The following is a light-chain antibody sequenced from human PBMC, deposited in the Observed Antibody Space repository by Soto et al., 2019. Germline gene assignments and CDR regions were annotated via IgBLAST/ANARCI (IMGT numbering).Light chain of an antibody. CDR2: STN. V-gene: IGLV8-61*01. Sequence: VVTQEPSFSVSPGGTVTLTCGLSSGSVSTSYYPSWYQQTPGQAPRTLIYSTNTRSSGVPDRFSGSILGNKAALTITGAQADDESDYYCVLYMGSGISVFGGGTKLTVL. CDR3: VLYMGSGISV. CDR1: SGSVSTSYY. J-gene: IGLJ2*01.